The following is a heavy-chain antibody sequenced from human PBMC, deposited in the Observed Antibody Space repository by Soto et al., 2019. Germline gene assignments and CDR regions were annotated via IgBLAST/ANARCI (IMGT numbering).Heavy chain of an antibody. J-gene: IGHJ6*04. Sequence: QVQLQESGPGLVKPSQTLSLTCTVSGGSISSSDYYWSWIRQPPGKGLEWIGYINYSGRTYYNPSLKLRLFLSLDTSKNQFSLRLSSVTAADTAVYFCARFSALGKDYGVDVWGKGTTVTVSS. CDR2: INYSGRT. D-gene: IGHD3-3*02. CDR1: GGSISSSDYY. V-gene: IGHV4-30-4*01. CDR3: ARFSALGKDYGVDV.